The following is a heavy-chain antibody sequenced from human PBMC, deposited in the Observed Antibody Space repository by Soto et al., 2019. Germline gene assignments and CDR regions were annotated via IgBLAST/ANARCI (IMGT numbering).Heavy chain of an antibody. V-gene: IGHV3-30*18. Sequence: QVQLVESGGGVVQPGRSLRLSCAASGFTFSSYGMHWVRQAPGKGLEWVAVISYDGSYKYYADSVKGRFTISRDNSKNSLYLQMNSLRAEDTAVYYCAKWNGGFDYWGQGTLVTVSS. CDR1: GFTFSSYG. D-gene: IGHD3-16*01. CDR2: ISYDGSYK. CDR3: AKWNGGFDY. J-gene: IGHJ4*02.